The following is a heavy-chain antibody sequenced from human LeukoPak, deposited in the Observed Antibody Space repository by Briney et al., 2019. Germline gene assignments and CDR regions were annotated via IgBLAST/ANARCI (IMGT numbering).Heavy chain of an antibody. Sequence: GGSLRLSCAASGFTFIDYDMHWVRQVIGKGLEWVSAIGIRGDSHYSGSVKGRFTISRENAESSLYLQMNSLRAEDTAVYYCARGGIQVSGIDEFDYWGQGTLVTVSS. V-gene: IGHV3-13*01. J-gene: IGHJ4*02. D-gene: IGHD6-19*01. CDR1: GFTFIDYD. CDR2: IGIRGDS. CDR3: ARGGIQVSGIDEFDY.